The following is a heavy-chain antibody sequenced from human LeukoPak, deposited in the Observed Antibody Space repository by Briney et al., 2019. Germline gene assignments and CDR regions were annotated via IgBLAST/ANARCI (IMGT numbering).Heavy chain of an antibody. V-gene: IGHV3-30*18. CDR1: GFTFSNYG. CDR3: AKDRSGLNWYFDL. Sequence: GRSLRLSCAASGFTFSNYGMHWVRQAPGKGLEWVAIISYDGSNQYYTGSVKGRFTISRDNSKNTLYLQMNSLRAEDTAVYYCAKDRSGLNWYFDLWGRGTLVTVSS. CDR2: ISYDGSNQ. D-gene: IGHD6-19*01. J-gene: IGHJ2*01.